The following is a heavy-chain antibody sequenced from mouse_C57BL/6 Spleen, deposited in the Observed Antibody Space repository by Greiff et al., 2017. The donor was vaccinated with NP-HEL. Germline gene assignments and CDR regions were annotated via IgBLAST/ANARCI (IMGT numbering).Heavy chain of an antibody. CDR3: ARGGYYDYYYYAMDY. D-gene: IGHD2-4*01. J-gene: IGHJ4*01. CDR1: GYTFTSYW. CDR2: IHPNSGST. Sequence: QVQLKQPGAELVKPGASVKLSCKASGYTFTSYWMHWVKQRPGQGLEWIGMIHPNSGSTNYNEKFKSKATLTVDKSSSTAYMQLSSLTSEDSAVYYCARGGYYDYYYYAMDYWGQGTSVTVSS. V-gene: IGHV1-64*01.